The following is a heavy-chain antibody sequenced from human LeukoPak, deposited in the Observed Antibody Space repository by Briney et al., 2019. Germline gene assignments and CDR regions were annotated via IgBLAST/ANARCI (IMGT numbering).Heavy chain of an antibody. J-gene: IGHJ4*02. CDR3: AVGDYYYDTRFDY. Sequence: SVKVSCKASGGTFSNYGISWVRQAPGQGLEWMGGIIPIFGTANYAQKFQGRVTLTADKSTSTAYMYLNSLRSEDMAVYYCAVGDYYYDTRFDYWGQGTQVTVSS. CDR2: IIPIFGTA. CDR1: GGTFSNYG. D-gene: IGHD3-22*01. V-gene: IGHV1-69*06.